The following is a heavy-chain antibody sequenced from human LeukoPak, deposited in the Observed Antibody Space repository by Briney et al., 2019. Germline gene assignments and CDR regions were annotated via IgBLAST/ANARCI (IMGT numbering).Heavy chain of an antibody. Sequence: GGSLRLSCAASGFTFSDYYMSWIRQAPGKGLEWVSYISSSGSTIYYADSVKGRFTISRDNAKNSLYLQMNSLRAEDTAVYYCAKAGTMIVVVYYFDYWGQGTLVTVSS. J-gene: IGHJ4*02. V-gene: IGHV3-11*01. CDR3: AKAGTMIVVVYYFDY. D-gene: IGHD3-22*01. CDR2: ISSSGSTI. CDR1: GFTFSDYY.